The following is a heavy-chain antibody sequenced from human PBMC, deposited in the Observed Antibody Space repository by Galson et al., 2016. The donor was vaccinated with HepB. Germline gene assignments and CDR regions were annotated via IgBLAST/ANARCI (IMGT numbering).Heavy chain of an antibody. D-gene: IGHD3-22*01. V-gene: IGHV3-21*01. CDR1: GFSFSDSS. CDR3: ARTSISYYFDTTGHYSTRNNWFDP. J-gene: IGHJ5*02. Sequence: SLRLSCAASGFSFSDSSMNWVRQAPGKGPEWVSSINFSSGYIHYADSVRGRFTISRDNARNSLYLQMNSLRAEDTAVYYCARTSISYYFDTTGHYSTRNNWFDPWGQGTLGTVSS. CDR2: INFSSGYI.